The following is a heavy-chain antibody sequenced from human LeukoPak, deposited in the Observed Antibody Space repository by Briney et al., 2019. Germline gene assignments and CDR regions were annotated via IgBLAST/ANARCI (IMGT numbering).Heavy chain of an antibody. CDR2: IYYSGST. D-gene: IGHD2-21*02. CDR3: ARSIVVVTAISVSWYFDL. CDR1: GGSISSHY. J-gene: IGHJ2*01. Sequence: SETLSLTCTVPGGSISSHYWSWIRQPPGKGLEWIGYIYYSGSTNYNPSLKSRVTISVDTSKNQFSLKLSSVTAADTAVYYCARSIVVVTAISVSWYFDLWGRGTLVTVSS. V-gene: IGHV4-59*11.